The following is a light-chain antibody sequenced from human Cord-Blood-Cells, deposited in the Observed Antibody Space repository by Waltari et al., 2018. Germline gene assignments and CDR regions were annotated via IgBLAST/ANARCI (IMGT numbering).Light chain of an antibody. CDR1: QSVSSY. CDR2: DAS. V-gene: IGKV3-11*01. Sequence: EIVLTQSPATLSLSPGESATLSCRASQSVSSYLAWYQQKPGQAPRLLIYDASNRATGIPARFSGGGSGTDFTLTISSLEPEDFAVYYCQQRSNWPLLTFGGGTKVEIK. CDR3: QQRSNWPLLT. J-gene: IGKJ4*01.